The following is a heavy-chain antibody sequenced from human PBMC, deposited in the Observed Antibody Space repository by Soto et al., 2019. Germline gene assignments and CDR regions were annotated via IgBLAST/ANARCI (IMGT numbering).Heavy chain of an antibody. Sequence: GGSLRLSCAASGFTFSSYGMTWVRQAPGKGLEWVSFSSATGAGTYYADSVKGRFTISRDNSKNTLYLQMNSLRDEDTAVYYCARVEGKPMYYYDSSGRRTYAFDIWGQGTMVTVSS. CDR2: SSATGAGT. CDR1: GFTFSSYG. D-gene: IGHD3-22*01. V-gene: IGHV3-23*01. CDR3: ARVEGKPMYYYDSSGRRTYAFDI. J-gene: IGHJ3*02.